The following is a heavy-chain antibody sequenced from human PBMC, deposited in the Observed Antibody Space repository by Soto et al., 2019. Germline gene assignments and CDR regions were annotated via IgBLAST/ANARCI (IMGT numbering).Heavy chain of an antibody. Sequence: SETLSLTCTVSGGSISSNYWSWIRQPPGKGLEWIGYIYYGGSTHSNPSLKSRVIISLDTSKNQFSLKLSSVTAADTAVYYCASPMYGSNAYFAYWGQGALVTVSS. CDR2: IYYGGST. J-gene: IGHJ4*02. CDR1: GGSISSNY. V-gene: IGHV4-59*08. CDR3: ASPMYGSNAYFAY. D-gene: IGHD4-17*01.